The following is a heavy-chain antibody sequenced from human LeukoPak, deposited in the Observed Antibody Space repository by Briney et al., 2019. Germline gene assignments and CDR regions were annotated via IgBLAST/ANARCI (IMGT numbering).Heavy chain of an antibody. Sequence: GGSLRVSCAASGFTFSSYAMHWVRQAPGKGLEWVAVISYDGSNKYYADSVKGGFTISRDTSEKTLYLQMNSLRAEDTAIYYCTKNYYDSSHDRPYYYMDVWGKGTTVTVSS. CDR1: GFTFSSYA. V-gene: IGHV3-30*04. D-gene: IGHD3-22*01. CDR3: TKNYYDSSHDRPYYYMDV. CDR2: ISYDGSNK. J-gene: IGHJ6*03.